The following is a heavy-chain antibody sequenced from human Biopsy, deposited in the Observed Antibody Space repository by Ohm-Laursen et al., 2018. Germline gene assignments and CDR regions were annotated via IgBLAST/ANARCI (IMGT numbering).Heavy chain of an antibody. CDR3: ARDFRAGSGFLRSNNHYCGMDV. J-gene: IGHJ6*02. D-gene: IGHD5-24*01. Sequence: SETLSLTCTVSGGSICGYYWTWIRQSTGKGLVWIGYIYYHNGRCSYNPSLKCQVTMSVDTYQNQFSLNLKSVTAADTAVYYCARDFRAGSGFLRSNNHYCGMDVWGPGTRVTVSS. CDR1: GGSICGYY. V-gene: IGHV4-59*13. CDR2: IYYHNGRC.